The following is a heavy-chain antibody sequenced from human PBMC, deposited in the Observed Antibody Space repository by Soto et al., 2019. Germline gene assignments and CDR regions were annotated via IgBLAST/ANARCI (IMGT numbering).Heavy chain of an antibody. Sequence: ASVKVSCKASGYTFTAYYMHWVRQAPGQGLEWMGWIKSNNGDRNYAQKFQGWVTMTRDTSMNTVYMELTRLRSDDTAVYYCAREALQTTSKAFDIWGQGTVVTVSS. CDR1: GYTFTAYY. CDR3: AREALQTTSKAFDI. V-gene: IGHV1-2*04. D-gene: IGHD1-1*01. J-gene: IGHJ3*02. CDR2: IKSNNGDR.